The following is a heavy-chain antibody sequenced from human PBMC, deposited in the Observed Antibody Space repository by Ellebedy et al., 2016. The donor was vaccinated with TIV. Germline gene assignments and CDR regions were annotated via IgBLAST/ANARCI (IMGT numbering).Heavy chain of an antibody. V-gene: IGHV3-11*01. Sequence: GGSLRLSCAASGFTFSDYYMTWIRQAPGKGLEWVSYISSSGNTIYYADSVKGRFTISRANAKKSLYLQMNSLRDEDTAVYYCARAPPENYYYYMDVWGKGTTVTVSS. CDR3: ARAPPENYYYYMDV. CDR2: ISSSGNTI. J-gene: IGHJ6*03. CDR1: GFTFSDYY.